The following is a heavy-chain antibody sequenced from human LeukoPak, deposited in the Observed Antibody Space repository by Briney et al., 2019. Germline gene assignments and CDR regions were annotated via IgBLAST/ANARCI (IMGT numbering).Heavy chain of an antibody. J-gene: IGHJ6*03. V-gene: IGHV4-31*03. D-gene: IGHD5-18*01. CDR3: ARAPDTQTGYGPYYYYYMDV. Sequence: PSETLSLTCTVSGGSISSSGYYWSWIRQPPGKGLEWIGYIYYSGNTYYNPSLKSRVTISVDTSKNQFSLKLSSVTAADTAVYYCARAPDTQTGYGPYYYYYMDVWGKGTTVTVSS. CDR1: GGSISSSGYY. CDR2: IYYSGNT.